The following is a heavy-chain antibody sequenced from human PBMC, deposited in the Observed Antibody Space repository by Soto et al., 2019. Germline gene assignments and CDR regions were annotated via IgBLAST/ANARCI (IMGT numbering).Heavy chain of an antibody. CDR1: GGSISSGGYY. CDR2: IYYSGST. Sequence: QVQLQESGPGLVKPSQTLSLTCTVSGGSISSGGYYWSWIRQHPGKGLEWIGYIYYSGSTYYNPSLQSRVTISVDTSKNQFSLKLSSVTAADTAVYYCARGGGEGPRWFDPWGQGTLVTVSS. J-gene: IGHJ5*02. V-gene: IGHV4-31*03. CDR3: ARGGGEGPRWFDP. D-gene: IGHD3-16*01.